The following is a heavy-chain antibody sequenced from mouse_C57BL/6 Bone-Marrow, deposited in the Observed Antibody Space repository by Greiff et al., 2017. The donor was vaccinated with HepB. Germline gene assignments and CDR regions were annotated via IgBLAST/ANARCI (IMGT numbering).Heavy chain of an antibody. Sequence: EVMLVESGGGLVKPGGSLKLSCAASGFTFSSYAMSWVRQTPEKRLEWVATISDGGSYTYYPDNVKGRFTISRDNAKNNLYLQMSHLKSEDTAMYYCARRGMIEYFDVWGTGTTVTVSS. CDR1: GFTFSSYA. CDR3: ARRGMIEYFDV. V-gene: IGHV5-4*03. CDR2: ISDGGSYT. D-gene: IGHD2-4*01. J-gene: IGHJ1*03.